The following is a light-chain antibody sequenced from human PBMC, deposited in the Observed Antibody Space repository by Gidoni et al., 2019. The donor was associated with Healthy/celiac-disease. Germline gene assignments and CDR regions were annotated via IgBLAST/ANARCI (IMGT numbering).Light chain of an antibody. CDR3: MQALQTPWT. V-gene: IGKV2-28*01. Sequence: DIVMNQSPLSLPVTPGEPASITCLSSQNLLHSNGYNYLDWYLQKPGQSPQLLIYLGSNRASGVPDRFSGSGSGTVFTLKISRVEAEDVGVYYCMQALQTPWTFGQGTKVEIK. J-gene: IGKJ1*01. CDR1: QNLLHSNGYNY. CDR2: LGS.